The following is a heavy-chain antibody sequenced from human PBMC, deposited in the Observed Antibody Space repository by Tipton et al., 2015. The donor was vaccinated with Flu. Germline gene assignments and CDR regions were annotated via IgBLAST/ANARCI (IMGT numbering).Heavy chain of an antibody. J-gene: IGHJ4*02. D-gene: IGHD6-13*01. CDR3: ARVGRQQPSPYY. CDR1: GASISSNGYY. CDR2: IYNGGSP. V-gene: IGHV4-31*03. Sequence: TLSLTCTVSGASISSNGYYWTWIRQHPGEGLEWIGYIYNGGSPAYNSSLKSRVSISIDTSKNQFSLNMRSVTAADTAVYYCARVGRQQPSPYYWCQGTSVTVSS.